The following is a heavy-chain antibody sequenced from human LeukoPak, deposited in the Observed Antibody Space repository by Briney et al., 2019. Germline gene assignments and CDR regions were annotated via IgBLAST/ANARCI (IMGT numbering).Heavy chain of an antibody. V-gene: IGHV5-51*01. J-gene: IGHJ4*02. Sequence: RGESLKISCKGSGYIFTSYWIGWVRQMPGKGLEWMGIISPGDSDTAYSPSFQGQVTISADKSISTAYLQWSSLKASDTAMYYCARQDGSALYYFDFWGQGTLVTVSS. CDR3: ARQDGSALYYFDF. CDR1: GYIFTSYW. CDR2: ISPGDSDT. D-gene: IGHD5-24*01.